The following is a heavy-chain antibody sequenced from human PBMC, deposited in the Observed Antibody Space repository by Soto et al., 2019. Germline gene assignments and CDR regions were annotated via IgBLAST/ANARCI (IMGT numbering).Heavy chain of an antibody. CDR3: ARDSGSRGGMDV. Sequence: GGSLRLSCVASGFTFSSNRMHWVRQAPGKGLEWVAVIWYDGSNKYYADSVKGRFTISRDNSKNTLYLQMNSLRAEDTAVYYCARDSGSRGGMDVWGQGTTVTVSS. J-gene: IGHJ6*02. V-gene: IGHV3-33*08. D-gene: IGHD1-26*01. CDR2: IWYDGSNK. CDR1: GFTFSSNR.